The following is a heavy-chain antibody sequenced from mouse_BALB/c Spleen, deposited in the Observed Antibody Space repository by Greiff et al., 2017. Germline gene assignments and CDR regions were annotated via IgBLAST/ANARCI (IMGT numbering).Heavy chain of an antibody. J-gene: IGHJ4*01. Sequence: EVQLVESGGGLVKPGGSLKLSCAASGFTFSSYAMSWVRQTPEKRLEWVASISSGGSTYYPDSVKGRFTISRDNARNILYLQMSSLRSEDTAMYYCARGVTTVDYAMDYWGQGTSVTVSS. D-gene: IGHD1-1*01. CDR3: ARGVTTVDYAMDY. V-gene: IGHV5-6-5*01. CDR2: ISSGGST. CDR1: GFTFSSYA.